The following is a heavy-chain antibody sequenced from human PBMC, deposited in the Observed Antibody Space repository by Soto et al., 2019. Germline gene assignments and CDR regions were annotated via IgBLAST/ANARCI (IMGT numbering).Heavy chain of an antibody. V-gene: IGHV1-69*13. J-gene: IGHJ5*02. D-gene: IGHD6-19*01. CDR3: ARDLIAVANNWFDP. Sequence: ASVKVSCKASGGTFSSYAISCVRRAPGQGLEWMGGIIPIFGTANYAQKFQGRVTITADESTSTAYMELSSLRSEDTAVYYCARDLIAVANNWFDPWGQGTLVTVS. CDR2: IIPIFGTA. CDR1: GGTFSSYA.